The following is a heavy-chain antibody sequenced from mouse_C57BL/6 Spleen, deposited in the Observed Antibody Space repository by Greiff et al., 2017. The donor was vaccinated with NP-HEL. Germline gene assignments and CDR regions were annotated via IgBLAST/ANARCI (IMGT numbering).Heavy chain of an antibody. V-gene: IGHV1-55*01. Sequence: QVQLQPPGAELVKPGASVKMSCKASGYTFNSYWITWVKQRPGQGLEWIGHLYHGSGSTNYNEKFLSKATLTVVPSSSPACIQLCILTSEDSAVYYCARYYYVSRSFADWGQETLVTDSA. D-gene: IGHD1-1*01. CDR3: ARYYYVSRSFAD. CDR2: LYHGSGST. CDR1: GYTFNSYW. J-gene: IGHJ3*01.